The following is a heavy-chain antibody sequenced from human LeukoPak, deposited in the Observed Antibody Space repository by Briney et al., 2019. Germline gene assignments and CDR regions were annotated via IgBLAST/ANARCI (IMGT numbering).Heavy chain of an antibody. J-gene: IGHJ4*02. Sequence: ASVKVSCKASGGTFSSYAISWVRQAPGQGLEWMGGIIPIFGTANYAQKFQGRVTITTDESTSTAYMELSSLRSGDTAVYYCARDRGSGYPFDYWGQGTLVTVSS. CDR1: GGTFSSYA. CDR2: IIPIFGTA. D-gene: IGHD3-22*01. V-gene: IGHV1-69*05. CDR3: ARDRGSGYPFDY.